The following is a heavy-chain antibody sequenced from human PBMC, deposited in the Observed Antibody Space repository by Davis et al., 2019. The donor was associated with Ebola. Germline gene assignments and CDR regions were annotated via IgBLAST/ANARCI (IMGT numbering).Heavy chain of an antibody. CDR1: GFTFSSSA. J-gene: IGHJ6*02. CDR3: AKYRVVVVAATRAGMDV. Sequence: GESLKISCAASGFTFSSSAMSWVRQAPGKGLEWVSAISGSGGSTYYADSVKGRFTISRDNSKNTLYLQMNSLRAEDTAVYYCAKYRVVVVAATRAGMDVWGQGTTVTVSS. V-gene: IGHV3-23*01. D-gene: IGHD2-15*01. CDR2: ISGSGGST.